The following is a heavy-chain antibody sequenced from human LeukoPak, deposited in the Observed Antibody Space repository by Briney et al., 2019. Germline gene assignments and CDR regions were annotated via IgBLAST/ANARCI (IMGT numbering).Heavy chain of an antibody. V-gene: IGHV3-48*04. Sequence: GGSLRLSCAASGFTFSDYWMNWVRQAPGKGPEWVSYISSRSSTIYYADSVKGRFTISRDNAKNSLYLQMNSLRAEDSAVYYCTRETAFDFWGQGTVVTVSS. J-gene: IGHJ3*01. CDR2: ISSRSSTI. CDR3: TRETAFDF. CDR1: GFTFSDYW.